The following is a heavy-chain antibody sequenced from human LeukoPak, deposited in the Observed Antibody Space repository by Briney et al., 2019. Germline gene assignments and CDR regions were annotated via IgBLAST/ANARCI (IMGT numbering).Heavy chain of an antibody. J-gene: IGHJ6*04. CDR3: AREYSSSWYTVYGMYV. Sequence: PSGTLSLTCAVSGGSISSSNWWSWVRQPPGKGLEWIGEIYHSGSTNYNPSLKSRVTISVDKSKNQFSLKLSSVTAADTAVYYCAREYSSSWYTVYGMYVWGEGTTVTVSS. CDR1: GGSISSSNW. D-gene: IGHD6-13*01. CDR2: IYHSGST. V-gene: IGHV4-4*02.